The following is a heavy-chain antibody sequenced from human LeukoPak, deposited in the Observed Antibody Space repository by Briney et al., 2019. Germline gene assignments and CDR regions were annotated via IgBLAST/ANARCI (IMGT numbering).Heavy chain of an antibody. CDR3: VKPPRLSVIRGEGMDV. D-gene: IGHD3-10*01. Sequence: GGSLRLSCAGSGFTFRTYAMGWVRQAPGKGLEWVSSINSGGDDTYYADSVKGRFTISRDNFKNTLYLQMNSLRAEDTAVYYCVKPPRLSVIRGEGMDVWGQGTTVTVSS. CDR1: GFTFRTYA. CDR2: INSGGDDT. J-gene: IGHJ6*02. V-gene: IGHV3-23*01.